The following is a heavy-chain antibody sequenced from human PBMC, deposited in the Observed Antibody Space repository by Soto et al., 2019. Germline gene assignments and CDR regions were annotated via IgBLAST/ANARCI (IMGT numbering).Heavy chain of an antibody. D-gene: IGHD6-19*01. CDR2: ISAYNGNT. V-gene: IGHV1-18*01. Sequence: ASVKVSCKASGYTFTGYAMHWVRQAPGQGLEWMGWISAYNGNTNYAQKLQGRVTMTTDTSTSTAYMELRSLRSDDTAVYYCAREQWLEYYFDYWGQGTLVTVSS. CDR1: GYTFTGYA. J-gene: IGHJ4*02. CDR3: AREQWLEYYFDY.